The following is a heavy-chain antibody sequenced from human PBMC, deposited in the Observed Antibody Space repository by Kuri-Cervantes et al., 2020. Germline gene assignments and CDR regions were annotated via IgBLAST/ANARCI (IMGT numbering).Heavy chain of an antibody. D-gene: IGHD6-13*01. CDR1: GGSFSGYY. Sequence: GSLRLSCAVYGGSFSGYYWSWIRQPPGKGLEWIGEINHSGSTNYNPSLKSRVTISVDTSKNQFSLKLSSVTAADTAVYYCARWGGRIAAAARSFDYWGQGTLVTVSS. V-gene: IGHV4-34*01. CDR2: INHSGST. CDR3: ARWGGRIAAAARSFDY. J-gene: IGHJ4*02.